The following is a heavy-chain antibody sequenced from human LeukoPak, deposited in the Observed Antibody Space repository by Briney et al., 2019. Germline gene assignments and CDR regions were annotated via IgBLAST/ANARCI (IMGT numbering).Heavy chain of an antibody. V-gene: IGHV3-7*01. CDR1: GFTFSSYW. Sequence: GGSLRLSCAASGFTFSSYWMSWVRQAPGKGLEWVANIKQDGSENYYVDSVKGRFTISRDNAKNSLYLQMNSLRAEDTAVYYCVRSAYFGSTGFYLDYWGQGTLVTVSS. CDR2: IKQDGSEN. J-gene: IGHJ4*02. CDR3: VRSAYFGSTGFYLDY. D-gene: IGHD2-8*02.